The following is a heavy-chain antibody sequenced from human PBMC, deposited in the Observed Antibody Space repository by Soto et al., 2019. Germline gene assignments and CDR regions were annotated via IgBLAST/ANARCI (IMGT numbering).Heavy chain of an antibody. D-gene: IGHD3-10*01. CDR1: GFSLSTSGMC. J-gene: IGHJ6*02. V-gene: IGHV2-70*01. CDR3: ARIKSGSPPSAEEYYYYGMDV. Sequence: SGPTLVNPTQTLTLTCTFSGFSLSTSGMCVSWIRQPPGKALEWLALIDWDDDKYYSTSLKTRLTISKDTSKNQVVLTMTNMDPVDTATYYFARIKSGSPPSAEEYYYYGMDVWGQGTTVTVSS. CDR2: IDWDDDK.